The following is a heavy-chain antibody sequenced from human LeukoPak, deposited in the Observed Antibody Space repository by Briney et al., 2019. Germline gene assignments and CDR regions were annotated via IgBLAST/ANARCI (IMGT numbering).Heavy chain of an antibody. V-gene: IGHV3-21*01. CDR3: ARRTYSSGHYDS. CDR2: ICGGGNYI. Sequence: GGSLRLSCAASGFTFSDYCMNWVRQAPGKGLEWVSSICGGGNYIYYVDSVKGRFTISRDNAQNSLYLQMNSLRDEDTAVFYCARRTYSSGHYDSWGQGTLVTVSS. J-gene: IGHJ5*01. D-gene: IGHD6-19*01. CDR1: GFTFSDYC.